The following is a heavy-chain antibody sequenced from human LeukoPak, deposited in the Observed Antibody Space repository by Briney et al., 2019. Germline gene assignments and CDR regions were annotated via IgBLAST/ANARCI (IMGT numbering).Heavy chain of an antibody. CDR3: ARGYSSSWLQTEYYFDY. Sequence: SQTLSLTCAISGDSVSSNSAAWNWIRQSPSRGLEWLGRTYYRSKWYNDYAVSVKNRITINPDTSKNQFSLQLNSVTPEDTAVYYCARGYSSSWLQTEYYFDYWGQGTLVTVSS. CDR2: TYYRSKWYN. D-gene: IGHD6-13*01. CDR1: GDSVSSNSAA. J-gene: IGHJ4*02. V-gene: IGHV6-1*01.